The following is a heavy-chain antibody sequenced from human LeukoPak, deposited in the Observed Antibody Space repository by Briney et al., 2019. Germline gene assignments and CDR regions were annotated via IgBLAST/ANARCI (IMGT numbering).Heavy chain of an antibody. CDR1: GYTFTSYY. CDR3: ARGGDVLLWFGEPKENAFDI. CDR2: INPSGGST. J-gene: IGHJ3*02. D-gene: IGHD3-10*01. Sequence: ASVKVSCKASGYTFTSYYMHWVRQAPGQGLEWMGIINPSGGSTSYAQKFQGRVTITADKSTSTAYMELSSLRSEDTAVYYCARGGDVLLWFGEPKENAFDIWGQGTMVTVSS. V-gene: IGHV1-46*01.